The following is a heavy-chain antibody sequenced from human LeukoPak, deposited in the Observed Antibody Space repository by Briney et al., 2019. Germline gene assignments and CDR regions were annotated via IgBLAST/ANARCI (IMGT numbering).Heavy chain of an antibody. CDR3: AKYYGSGSYYNGLSY. CDR1: GFTFSSYA. CDR2: ISGSGGST. Sequence: PGGSVRLSCAASGFTFSSYAMSWVRQAPGKGLEWVSAISGSGGSTYYADSVKGRFTISRDNSENTLYLQMNSLRAEDTAVYYCAKYYGSGSYYNGLSYWDQGSLVTVSS. J-gene: IGHJ4*02. V-gene: IGHV3-23*01. D-gene: IGHD3-10*01.